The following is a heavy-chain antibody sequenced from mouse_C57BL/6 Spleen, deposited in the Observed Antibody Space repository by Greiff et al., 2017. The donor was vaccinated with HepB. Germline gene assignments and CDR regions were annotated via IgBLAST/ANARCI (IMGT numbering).Heavy chain of an antibody. CDR2: IWSDGST. CDR3: ARHGRKGGNWFAY. J-gene: IGHJ3*01. V-gene: IGHV2-6-1*01. Sequence: QVQLQQSGPGLVAPSQSLSITCTVSGFSLTSYGVHWVRQPPGKGLEWLVVIWSDGSTTYNSALKSRLSISKDNSKSQVFLKMNSLQTDDTAMYYCARHGRKGGNWFAYWGQGTLVTVSA. CDR1: GFSLTSYG. D-gene: IGHD1-1*02.